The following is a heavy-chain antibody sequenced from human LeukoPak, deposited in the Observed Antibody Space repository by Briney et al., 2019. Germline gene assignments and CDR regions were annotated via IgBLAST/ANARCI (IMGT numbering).Heavy chain of an antibody. CDR2: ISGNGGDT. CDR3: AKDNTKRPY. CDR1: GFTFSSYA. Sequence: HAGGSLRLSCAASGFTFSSYAMSWVRQAPGKGLEWVSVISGNGGDTYYADSVKGRFTISRDNSKNTLYLQINSLRAEDTAVYYCAKDNTKRPYWGQGTLVTVSS. V-gene: IGHV3-23*01. D-gene: IGHD1-1*01. J-gene: IGHJ4*02.